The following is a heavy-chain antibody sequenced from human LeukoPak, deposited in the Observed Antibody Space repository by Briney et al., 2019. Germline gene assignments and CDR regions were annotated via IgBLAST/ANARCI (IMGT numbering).Heavy chain of an antibody. D-gene: IGHD1-26*01. V-gene: IGHV4-59*12. CDR2: IYYSGST. J-gene: IGHJ5*02. Sequence: SETLSLTCTVSGGSISSYYWSWIRQPPGKGLEWIGYIYYSGSTNYNPSLKSRVTISVDTSKNQFSLKLSSVTAADTAVYYCAREWELLVYRWFDPWGQGTLVTVSS. CDR3: AREWELLVYRWFDP. CDR1: GGSISSYY.